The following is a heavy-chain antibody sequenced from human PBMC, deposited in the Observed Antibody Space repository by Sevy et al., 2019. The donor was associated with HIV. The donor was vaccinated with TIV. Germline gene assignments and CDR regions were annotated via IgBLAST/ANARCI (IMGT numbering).Heavy chain of an antibody. CDR1: GFSFTSYW. D-gene: IGHD3-10*01. CDR3: ANKGGSRPNDAFDT. Sequence: GGSLRLSCAASGFSFTSYWMSWVRQTPEKGLEWVANINQVGTEKNYVDSVKGRFTISRDNAKNSLYLQMNSLRAEDTAVYYCANKGGSRPNDAFDTLGQGTVVTVSS. CDR2: INQVGTEK. V-gene: IGHV3-7*02. J-gene: IGHJ3*02.